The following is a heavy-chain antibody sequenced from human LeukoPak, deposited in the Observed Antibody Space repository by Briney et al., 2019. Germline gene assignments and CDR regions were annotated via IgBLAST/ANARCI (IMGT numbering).Heavy chain of an antibody. CDR2: IYPGDSDI. J-gene: IGHJ4*03. CDR3: VRRTTGEYYFDY. V-gene: IGHV5-51*01. CDR1: GYRFTIYW. Sequence: GESLKISCKGSGYRFTIYWIGWVRQMPGRGLEWIGIIYPGDSDIRYSPSFQGQVNISADKSISTAYLQWSSLKASDTAMYYCVRRTTGEYYFDYWGQGTTVTVSS. D-gene: IGHD7-27*01.